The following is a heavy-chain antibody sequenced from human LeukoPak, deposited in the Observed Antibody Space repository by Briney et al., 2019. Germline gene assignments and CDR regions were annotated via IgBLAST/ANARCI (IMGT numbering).Heavy chain of an antibody. CDR3: ARDGGYSYGYIETYYYYYMDV. CDR1: GGTFSSYA. V-gene: IGHV1-69*06. CDR2: IIPIFGTA. Sequence: GASVKVSCKASGGTFSSYAISWVRQAPGQGLEWMGGIIPIFGTANYAQKFQGRVTITADKSTSTAYMELSSLRSEDTAVYYCARDGGYSYGYIETYYYYYMDVWGKGTTVTVSS. D-gene: IGHD5-18*01. J-gene: IGHJ6*03.